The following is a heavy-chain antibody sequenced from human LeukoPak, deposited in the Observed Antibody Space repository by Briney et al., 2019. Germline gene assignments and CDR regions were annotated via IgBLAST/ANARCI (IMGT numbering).Heavy chain of an antibody. D-gene: IGHD1-26*01. Sequence: GGSLRLSCAASGFTFSTYSMNWVRQAPGKGLEWVSYISSSSSTIYYADSVKGRFTISRDNARNSVYLQVASLRVEDTAVYYCARDPVEWELLLDYWGQGTLVTVSS. CDR3: ARDPVEWELLLDY. CDR1: GFTFSTYS. CDR2: ISSSSSTI. J-gene: IGHJ4*02. V-gene: IGHV3-48*04.